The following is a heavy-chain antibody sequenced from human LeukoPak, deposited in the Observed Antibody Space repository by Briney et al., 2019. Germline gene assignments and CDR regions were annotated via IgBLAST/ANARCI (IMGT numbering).Heavy chain of an antibody. CDR1: GGSISSSSYY. Sequence: TSETLSLTCTVSGGSISSSSYYWGWIRQPPGKGLEWIGSIYYSGSTYYDPSLKSRVTISVDTSKNQFSLKLSSVTAADTAVYYCARALGAPTLWGQGTLVTVSS. J-gene: IGHJ4*02. V-gene: IGHV4-39*07. D-gene: IGHD1-26*01. CDR3: ARALGAPTL. CDR2: IYYSGST.